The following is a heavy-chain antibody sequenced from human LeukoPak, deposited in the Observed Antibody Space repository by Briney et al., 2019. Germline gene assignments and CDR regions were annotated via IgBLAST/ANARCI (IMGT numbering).Heavy chain of an antibody. CDR2: INAGNGNT. CDR3: ARDCCGDRRLDY. J-gene: IGHJ4*02. V-gene: IGHV1-3*01. CDR1: GYTFTSYA. D-gene: IGHD4-17*01. Sequence: ASVKVSCKASGYTFTSYAMHWVRQAPGQRLEWMGWINAGNGNTKYSQKLQGRVTITRDTSASTAYMELSSLRSEDTAVYYCARDCCGDRRLDYWGQGTLVTVSS.